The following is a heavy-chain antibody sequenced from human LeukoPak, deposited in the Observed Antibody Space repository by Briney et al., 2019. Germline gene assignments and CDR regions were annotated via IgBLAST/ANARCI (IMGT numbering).Heavy chain of an antibody. V-gene: IGHV3-30*18. CDR2: ISYDGSNK. CDR1: GFTFSSYG. D-gene: IGHD3-22*01. J-gene: IGHJ4*02. CDR3: AKPRRGAYYDSSGYLAY. Sequence: GGSLRLSCAASGFTFSSYGMHWVRQAPGKGLEWVAVISYDGSNKYYVDSVKGRFTNSRDNSKNTLYLQMNSLRAEDTAVYYCAKPRRGAYYDSSGYLAYWGQGTLVTVSS.